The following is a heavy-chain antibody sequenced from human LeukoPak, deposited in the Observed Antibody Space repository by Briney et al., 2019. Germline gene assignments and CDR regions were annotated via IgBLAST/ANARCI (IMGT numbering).Heavy chain of an antibody. D-gene: IGHD1-1*01. V-gene: IGHV3-7*05. CDR2: IKKDGSEK. Sequence: PGGSLRLSCAASGFTFSRYWMSWVRQAPGKGLEWVANIKKDGSEKYYVDSVKGRFTISRDNAKNSLYLQMNSLTTEDTALYFCAKGTTMYSFDIWGQGTMVTVSS. CDR1: GFTFSRYW. J-gene: IGHJ3*02. CDR3: AKGTTMYSFDI.